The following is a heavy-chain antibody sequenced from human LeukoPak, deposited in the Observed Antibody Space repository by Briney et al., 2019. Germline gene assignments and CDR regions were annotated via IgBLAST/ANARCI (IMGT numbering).Heavy chain of an antibody. J-gene: IGHJ4*02. CDR3: ANDFNWATDY. CDR1: GLTFSSSS. CDR2: IRHDGSDK. V-gene: IGHV3-30*02. Sequence: PTGGSLRLSCAASGLTFSSSSFHWVRQAPGKGLEWVAFIRHDGSDKYYADSVKGRFISSRDNSKNNVYLQMNSLRIEDSALYYCANDFNWATDYWGQGTLVTVSS. D-gene: IGHD1-1*01.